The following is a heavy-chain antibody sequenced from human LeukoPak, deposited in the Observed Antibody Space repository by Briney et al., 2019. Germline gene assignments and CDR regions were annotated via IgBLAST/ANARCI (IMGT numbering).Heavy chain of an antibody. V-gene: IGHV3-23*01. Sequence: GGSLRLSCAASGFIFSDYVMIWVRQAPGKGLEWVSGITASGDRTYYADSVKGRFTMSRDNSKSTLSLQMNSLRAEDTAIYYCATYRQVLLPFESWGQGTLVTVSS. D-gene: IGHD2-8*02. CDR1: GFIFSDYV. J-gene: IGHJ4*02. CDR3: ATYRQVLLPFES. CDR2: ITASGDRT.